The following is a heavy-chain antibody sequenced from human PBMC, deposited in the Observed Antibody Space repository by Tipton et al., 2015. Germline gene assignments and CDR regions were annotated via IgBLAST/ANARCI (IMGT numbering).Heavy chain of an antibody. CDR3: ARDRTGAADY. J-gene: IGHJ4*02. CDR1: GFNFSSYG. D-gene: IGHD6-25*01. CDR2: IWYAGNNK. Sequence: SLRLSCAATGFNFSSYGMHWVRQAPGKGLEWVAVIWYAGNNKYYADSVRGRFTISRDNSKNTLHLQMNSLRAEDTAVYYCARDRTGAADYWGQGILVTVSS. V-gene: IGHV3-33*01.